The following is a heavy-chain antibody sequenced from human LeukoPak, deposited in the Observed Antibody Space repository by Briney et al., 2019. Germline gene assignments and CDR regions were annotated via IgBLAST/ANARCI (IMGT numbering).Heavy chain of an antibody. CDR2: ISSSSSYI. CDR1: GFTFSSYS. CDR3: ARSKGYYYDSSGYYYFDY. V-gene: IGHV3-21*01. Sequence: GGSLRLSCAASGFTFSSYSMNWVRQAPGKGLEWVSSISSSSSYIYYADSVKGRFTISRDNAKNSLYLQMNSLRAEDTAVYYCARSKGYYYDSSGYYYFDYWGQGTLVTVSS. D-gene: IGHD3-22*01. J-gene: IGHJ4*02.